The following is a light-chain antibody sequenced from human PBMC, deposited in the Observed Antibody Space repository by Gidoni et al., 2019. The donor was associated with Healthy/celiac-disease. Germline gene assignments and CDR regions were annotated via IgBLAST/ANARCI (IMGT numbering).Light chain of an antibody. V-gene: IGKV3-20*01. CDR1: QSVSSSY. Sequence: ELALTQSPGTLSLSPGERATLPCRASQSVSSSYLAWYQQKPGQAPRLLIYGASSRATGIPDRFSGSGSGTDFTLTIRRLEPEDFAVYYCQQYGSSQWTFGQGTKVEIK. CDR3: QQYGSSQWT. CDR2: GAS. J-gene: IGKJ1*01.